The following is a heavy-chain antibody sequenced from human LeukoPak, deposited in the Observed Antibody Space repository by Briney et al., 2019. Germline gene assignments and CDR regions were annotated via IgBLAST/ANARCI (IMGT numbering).Heavy chain of an antibody. V-gene: IGHV3-30*02. Sequence: QPGGSLRLSCAASGFTFSSYGMHWVRQAPGKGLEWVAFIRYDGSNKYYADSVKGRFAISRDNSKNTLYLQVNSLRAEDTAVYYCARGESITIFGVVQTSWAFDIWGQGTMVTVSS. CDR3: ARGESITIFGVVQTSWAFDI. D-gene: IGHD3-3*01. CDR2: IRYDGSNK. CDR1: GFTFSSYG. J-gene: IGHJ3*02.